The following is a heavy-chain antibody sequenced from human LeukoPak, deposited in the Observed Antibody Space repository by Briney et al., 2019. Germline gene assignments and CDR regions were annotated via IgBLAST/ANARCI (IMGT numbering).Heavy chain of an antibody. CDR3: ARVGSSGYYYFDY. CDR1: GGSISSSSYY. Sequence: SETLSLTCTVSGGSISSSSYYWGWIRQPPGKGLEWIGSIYYSGSTYYNPSLKSRVTISVDTSKSQFSLKLSSVTAADTAVYYCARVGSSGYYYFDYWGQGTLVTVSS. D-gene: IGHD3-22*01. J-gene: IGHJ4*02. CDR2: IYYSGST. V-gene: IGHV4-39*07.